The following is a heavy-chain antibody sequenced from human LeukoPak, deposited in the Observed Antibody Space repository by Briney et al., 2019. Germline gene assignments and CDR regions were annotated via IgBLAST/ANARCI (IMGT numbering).Heavy chain of an antibody. CDR1: GFTFSSYW. J-gene: IGHJ5*02. CDR3: ATAYYDSSGYYPNWFDP. D-gene: IGHD3-22*01. Sequence: EGSLRLSCAASGFTFSSYWMSWVRQVPGKGLEWVANVKHDGSEKYYVDSVKGRFTISRDNAKNSLYLQMNSLRAEDTAVYYCATAYYDSSGYYPNWFDPWGQGTLVTVSS. CDR2: VKHDGSEK. V-gene: IGHV3-7*02.